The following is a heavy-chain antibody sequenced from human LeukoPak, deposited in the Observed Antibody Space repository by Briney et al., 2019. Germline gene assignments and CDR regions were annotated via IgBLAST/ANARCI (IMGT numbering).Heavy chain of an antibody. CDR1: GFTFSSYS. D-gene: IGHD6-13*01. J-gene: IGHJ4*02. Sequence: GGSLRLSCAASGFTFSSYSMNWVRQAPGKGLEWVSYISSSSSTIYYADSVKGRFTISRDNAKNSLYLQMNSLRAEDTAVYYCARDSRIAAAGTGFDYWGQGTLVTVSS. CDR3: ARDSRIAAAGTGFDY. V-gene: IGHV3-48*01. CDR2: ISSSSSTI.